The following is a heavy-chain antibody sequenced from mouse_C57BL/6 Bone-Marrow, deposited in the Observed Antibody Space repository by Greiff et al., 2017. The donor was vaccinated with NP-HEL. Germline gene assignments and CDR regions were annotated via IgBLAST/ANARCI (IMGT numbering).Heavy chain of an antibody. CDR2: ISYDGSN. CDR3: ARDHLL. Sequence: EVHLVESGPGLVKPSQSLSLTCSVTGYSITSGYYWNWIRQFPGNKLEWMGYISYDGSNNYNPSLKNRISITRDTSKNQFFLKLNSVTTEDTATYYCARDHLLWGQGTTLTVSS. V-gene: IGHV3-6*01. J-gene: IGHJ2*01. CDR1: GYSITSGYY.